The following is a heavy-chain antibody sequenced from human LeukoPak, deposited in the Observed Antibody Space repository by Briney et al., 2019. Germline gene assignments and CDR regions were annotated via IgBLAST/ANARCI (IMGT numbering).Heavy chain of an antibody. CDR3: ARVGTDGHAFDT. Sequence: ASVKVSCKASGYTFTNYGITWVRQAPGQGLEWMGWISAYNGNTNYAQKLQGRVTMTTDTSTSTAYMELRSLRSDDTAVYYCARVGTDGHAFDTWGQGTMVTVSS. CDR2: ISAYNGNT. V-gene: IGHV1-18*01. J-gene: IGHJ3*02. CDR1: GYTFTNYG. D-gene: IGHD2-8*01.